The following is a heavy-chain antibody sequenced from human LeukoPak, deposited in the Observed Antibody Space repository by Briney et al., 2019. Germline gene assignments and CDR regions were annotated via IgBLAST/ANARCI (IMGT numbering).Heavy chain of an antibody. CDR3: AKDFDY. Sequence: GGSLRLSCAASGFTFSSYGMHWVRQAPGKGLEWVAVISYDGSNKYYADTVKGRFTISRDNSKNTLYLQMNSLRAEDTAVYYCAKDFDYWGQGTLVTVSS. V-gene: IGHV3-30*18. CDR1: GFTFSSYG. CDR2: ISYDGSNK. J-gene: IGHJ4*02.